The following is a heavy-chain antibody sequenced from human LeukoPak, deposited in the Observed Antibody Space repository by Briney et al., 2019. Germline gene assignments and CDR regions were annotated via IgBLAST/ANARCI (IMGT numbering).Heavy chain of an antibody. CDR2: ISGSGGNT. Sequence: PGGSLRLSCAASGLTFSNYGMSWVRQAPGKGLEWVSAISGSGGNTYYADSVKGRFTISRDNSKNTLYLQMNSLRAEDTAVYYCAKDRIAAAGTPVWGQGTLVTVSS. CDR1: GLTFSNYG. D-gene: IGHD6-13*01. CDR3: AKDRIAAAGTPV. J-gene: IGHJ4*02. V-gene: IGHV3-23*01.